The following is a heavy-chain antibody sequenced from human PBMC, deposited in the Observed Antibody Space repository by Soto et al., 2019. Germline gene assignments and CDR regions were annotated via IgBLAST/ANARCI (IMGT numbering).Heavy chain of an antibody. CDR3: AREGVRDPCFDY. CDR1: GGTFSSYT. Sequence: GASVKVSCKASGGTFSSYTISWVRQAPGQGLEWMGGIIPIFGTANYAQKFQGRVTITADESTSTAYMELSSLRSEDTAVYYCAREGVRDPCFDYWGQGTLVTVSS. CDR2: IIPIFGTA. V-gene: IGHV1-69*13. J-gene: IGHJ4*02.